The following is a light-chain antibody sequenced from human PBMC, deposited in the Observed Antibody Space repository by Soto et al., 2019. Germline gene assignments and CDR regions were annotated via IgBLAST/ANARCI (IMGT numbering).Light chain of an antibody. CDR2: AAS. Sequence: DIPMTQSPSSLSASVGDRVTITCRASQSISNYLNWYQQKPGKAPKLLIYAASSLQSGVPSRFSGSGSGTDFTLTISSLQPEDFAAYYCQQSYSTLLLTFGGGTKVEIK. V-gene: IGKV1-39*01. J-gene: IGKJ4*01. CDR3: QQSYSTLLLT. CDR1: QSISNY.